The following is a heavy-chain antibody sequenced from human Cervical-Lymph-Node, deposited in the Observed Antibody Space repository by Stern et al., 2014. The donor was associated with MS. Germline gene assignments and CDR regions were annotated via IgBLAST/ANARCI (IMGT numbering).Heavy chain of an antibody. CDR2: IIPIFGRA. CDR1: GGTFSNSA. D-gene: IGHD6-6*01. CDR3: ASARDTASYSSF. V-gene: IGHV1-69*01. Sequence: VQLVESGAEVKKPGSSEKVSCKTSGGTFSNSAISWVRQDPRQGLEWMGGIIPIFGRADYAQKVQGRATINADESTRTSYLELNSLRSDYTAVYYCASARDTASYSSFWGQGALFTVSS. J-gene: IGHJ4*02.